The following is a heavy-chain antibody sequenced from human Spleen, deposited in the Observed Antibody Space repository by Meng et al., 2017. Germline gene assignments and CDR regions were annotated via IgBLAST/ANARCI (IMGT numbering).Heavy chain of an antibody. J-gene: IGHJ4*02. D-gene: IGHD4-11*01. CDR2: INHSGST. V-gene: IGHV4-34*01. CDR1: GGSFSEYY. Sequence: QVALPEWGAGLLKPSETLSLTCVVSGGSFSEYYWSWIRQPPGKGLEWIGEINHSGSTNYNPSLESRATISVDTSQNNLSLKLSSVTAADSAVYYCARGPTTMAHDFDYWGQGTLVTVSS. CDR3: ARGPTTMAHDFDY.